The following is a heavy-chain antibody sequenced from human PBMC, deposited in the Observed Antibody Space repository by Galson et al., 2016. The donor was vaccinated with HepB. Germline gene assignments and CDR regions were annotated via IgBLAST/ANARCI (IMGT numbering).Heavy chain of an antibody. J-gene: IGHJ6*02. V-gene: IGHV3-23*01. CDR2: ITGSGGRT. Sequence: SLRLSCAASGFTFSSYDMSWVRQAPGKGLEWVSDITGSGGRTKYVDYVKGRFTISRENSKNTLYLQMNSLRTEDTAVYYCARYFSSTSCSDYGMDVWGQGTTVTVSS. CDR1: GFTFSSYD. CDR3: ARYFSSTSCSDYGMDV. D-gene: IGHD2-2*01.